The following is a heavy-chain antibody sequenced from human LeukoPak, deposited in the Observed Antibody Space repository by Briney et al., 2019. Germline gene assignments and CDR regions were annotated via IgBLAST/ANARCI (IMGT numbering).Heavy chain of an antibody. V-gene: IGHV3-48*04. CDR3: ARLGVERWLQSYYGMDV. D-gene: IGHD5-12*01. Sequence: GGSLRLSCAASGFTFSSYAMSWDRQAPGKGLEWVSYISSSGSTIYYADSVKGRFTISRDNAKNSLYLQMNSLRAEDTAVYYCARLGVERWLQSYYGMDVWGQGTTVTVSS. CDR1: GFTFSSYA. CDR2: ISSSGSTI. J-gene: IGHJ6*02.